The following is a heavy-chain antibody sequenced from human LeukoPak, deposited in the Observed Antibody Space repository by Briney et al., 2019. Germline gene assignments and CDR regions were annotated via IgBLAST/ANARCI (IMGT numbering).Heavy chain of an antibody. CDR3: AKDHESDGYPCLDH. V-gene: IGHV3-23*01. Sequence: GGSLRLSCVASGFTFSNYDMTWVRQAPGKGLEWVSTISASGPYYADAVRGRFTISRDNSRNTLSLQMDSLRAEDTAVYYCAKDHESDGYPCLDHWGLGTLVTVSS. D-gene: IGHD3-22*01. J-gene: IGHJ4*02. CDR1: GFTFSNYD. CDR2: ISASGP.